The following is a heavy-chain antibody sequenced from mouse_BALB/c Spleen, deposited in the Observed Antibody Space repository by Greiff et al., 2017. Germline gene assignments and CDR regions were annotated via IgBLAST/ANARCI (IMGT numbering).Heavy chain of an antibody. V-gene: IGHV7-3*02. J-gene: IGHJ4*01. Sequence: EVHLVESGGGLVQPGGSLRLSCATSGFTFTDYYMSWVRQPPGKALEWLGFIRNKANGYTTEYSASVKGRFTISRDNSQSILYLQMNTLRAEDSATYYCAREDYYGKEAMDYWGQGTSVTVSS. CDR2: IRNKANGYTT. CDR3: AREDYYGKEAMDY. D-gene: IGHD1-1*01. CDR1: GFTFTDYY.